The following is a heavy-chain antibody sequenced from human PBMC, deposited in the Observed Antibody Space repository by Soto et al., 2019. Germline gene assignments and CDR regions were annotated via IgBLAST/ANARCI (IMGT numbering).Heavy chain of an antibody. D-gene: IGHD2-15*01. Sequence: SETLSLSCTVSGGSVSSGSYYWSWIRQPPGEGLEWIAYIYYSGSTSYNPSLKSRVTISVDTSKNQFSLKLRSVTAADTAVYYCARAGYCSGGSCYPNWFDPWGQGTLVTVSS. CDR2: IYYSGST. CDR3: ARAGYCSGGSCYPNWFDP. J-gene: IGHJ5*02. V-gene: IGHV4-61*01. CDR1: GGSVSSGSYY.